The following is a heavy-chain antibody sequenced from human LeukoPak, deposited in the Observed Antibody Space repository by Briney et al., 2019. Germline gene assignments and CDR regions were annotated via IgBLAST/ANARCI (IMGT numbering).Heavy chain of an antibody. D-gene: IGHD3-3*01. CDR2: TYYSGST. CDR1: GGSISSSSYY. V-gene: IGHV4-39*01. J-gene: IGHJ4*02. Sequence: SETLSLTCTVSGGSISSSSYYWGWIRQPPGKGLEWIGSTYYSGSTYYNPSLKSRVTISVDTSKNQFSLKLSSVTAADTAVYYCASFGFWSGYYGFDYWGQGTLVTVSS. CDR3: ASFGFWSGYYGFDY.